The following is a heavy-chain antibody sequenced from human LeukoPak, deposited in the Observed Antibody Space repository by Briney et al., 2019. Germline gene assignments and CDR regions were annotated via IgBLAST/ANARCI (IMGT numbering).Heavy chain of an antibody. CDR2: INSDGSST. CDR1: GFTFSSYW. Sequence: GGSLRLSCAASGFTFSSYWMHWVRQAPGKGLVWVSRINSDGSSTSYADSVKGRFTISRDNAKNTLYLQMNSLRAEDTAVYYCAKKGGSDWPPRAFDHWGQGTLVTVSS. J-gene: IGHJ4*02. V-gene: IGHV3-74*01. D-gene: IGHD6-19*01. CDR3: AKKGGSDWPPRAFDH.